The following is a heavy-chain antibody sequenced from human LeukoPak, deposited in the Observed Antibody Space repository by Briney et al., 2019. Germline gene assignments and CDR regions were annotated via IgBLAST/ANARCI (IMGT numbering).Heavy chain of an antibody. D-gene: IGHD6-19*01. CDR2: ISAYNGNT. Sequence: ASVKVSCKASGYTFTSYGISWVRQAPGQGLEWMGWISAYNGNTNYAQKLQGRVTMTTDTSTSTAYMELRSLRSDDTAVYYCARVGRWLEETDDAFDIWGQGTMVTVSS. CDR3: ARVGRWLEETDDAFDI. CDR1: GYTFTSYG. V-gene: IGHV1-18*01. J-gene: IGHJ3*02.